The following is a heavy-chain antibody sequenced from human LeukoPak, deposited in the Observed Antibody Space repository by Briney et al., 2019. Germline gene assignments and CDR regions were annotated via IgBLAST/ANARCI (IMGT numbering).Heavy chain of an antibody. D-gene: IGHD3-3*01. J-gene: IGHJ4*02. Sequence: GASVKVSCKASGYTFTSYGISWVRQAPGQGLEWMGGIIPIFGTANYAQKFQGRVTITTDESTSTAYMELSSLRSEDTAVYYCARGLSLPKEDFWSGYYPYYFDYWGQGTLVTVSS. CDR3: ARGLSLPKEDFWSGYYPYYFDY. CDR2: IIPIFGTA. CDR1: GYTFTSYG. V-gene: IGHV1-69*05.